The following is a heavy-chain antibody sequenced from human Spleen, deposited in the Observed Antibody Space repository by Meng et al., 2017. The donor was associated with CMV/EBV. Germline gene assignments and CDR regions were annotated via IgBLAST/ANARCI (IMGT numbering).Heavy chain of an antibody. J-gene: IGHJ5*02. CDR3: TRMTTEFRWFDP. CDR1: GFTFGDYA. D-gene: IGHD4-11*01. Sequence: GESLKISCTASGFTFGDYAMSWVRQAPGKGLEWVGFIRSKAYGGTTEYAASVKGRFTISRDDSKSIAYLQMNSLKTEDTAVYYCTRMTTEFRWFDPWGQGTLVTVSS. CDR2: IRSKAYGGTT. V-gene: IGHV3-49*04.